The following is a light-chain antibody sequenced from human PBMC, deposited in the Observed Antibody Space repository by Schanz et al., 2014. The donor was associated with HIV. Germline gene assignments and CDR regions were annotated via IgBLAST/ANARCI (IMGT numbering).Light chain of an antibody. Sequence: EIVMTQSPVTLSVSPGERATLSCRTSQSISNNLAWYQQKPGQAPRLLIYDAFTRATGIPARFSGSGSGTEFTLTVSSLQSEDFATYYCLQLSSFPWTFGQGTKVDTK. CDR1: QSISNN. V-gene: IGKV3-15*01. J-gene: IGKJ1*01. CDR2: DAF. CDR3: LQLSSFPWT.